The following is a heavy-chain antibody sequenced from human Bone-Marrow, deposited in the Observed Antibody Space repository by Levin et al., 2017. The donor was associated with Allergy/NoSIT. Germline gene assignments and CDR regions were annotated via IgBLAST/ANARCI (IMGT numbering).Heavy chain of an antibody. CDR2: IFYTGHT. J-gene: IGHJ4*02. CDR3: AKAIGVVRPFED. CDR1: GGSITSSY. D-gene: IGHD3-3*01. V-gene: IGHV4-59*01. Sequence: SETLSLICTVSGGSITSSYWSWIRQPQGKGLEWIGQIFYTGHTNYNPSLKGRVTISVDTSNNQFSLKLSSVTAADTAVYYCAKAIGVVRPFEDWGPGTLVTVSS.